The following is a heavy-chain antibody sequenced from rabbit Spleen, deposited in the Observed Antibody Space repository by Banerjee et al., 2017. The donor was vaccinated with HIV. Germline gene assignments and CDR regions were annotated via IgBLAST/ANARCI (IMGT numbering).Heavy chain of an antibody. CDR3: ARQRTNGWNEFHL. J-gene: IGHJ3*01. Sequence: EEQLKESGGGLVQPGGSLKLSCEGSGFDFSSYYMSWVRQAPGKGLEWIGYIDSGGSTYYATWVNGRFTISKTASTVDLKMTGLTGADTATYFCARQRTNGWNEFHLWGQGTLVTVS. CDR2: IDSGGST. CDR1: GFDFSSYY. D-gene: IGHD4-1*01. V-gene: IGHV1S21*01.